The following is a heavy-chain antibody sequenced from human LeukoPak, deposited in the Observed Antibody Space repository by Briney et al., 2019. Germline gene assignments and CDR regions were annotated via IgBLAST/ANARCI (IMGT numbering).Heavy chain of an antibody. CDR2: IRYDGSSA. V-gene: IGHV3-30*02. Sequence: GGSLRLSCAASGFTFSNYAMHWVRQAPGKGLEWVAYIRYDGSSAYYADFVKGRFTISRDNSKNTLYLQMNSLRAEDTAVYYCAKNLLGKGWLVDYWGQGTLVTVSS. J-gene: IGHJ4*02. CDR3: AKNLLGKGWLVDY. CDR1: GFTFSNYA. D-gene: IGHD5-12*01.